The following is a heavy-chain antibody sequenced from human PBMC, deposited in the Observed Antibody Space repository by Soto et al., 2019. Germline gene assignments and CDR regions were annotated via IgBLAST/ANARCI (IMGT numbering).Heavy chain of an antibody. D-gene: IGHD6-13*01. CDR1: GGSISSNY. CDR3: ARYRREAVAGYTLDN. J-gene: IGHJ4*02. Sequence: SETLSLTCTVSGGSISSNYWTWIRQPPGKGLEWTGYVYNSGSTNYNPSLKSRVTISEDTSKSQFSLKVNSMTAADTAVYYCARYRREAVAGYTLDNWGQGILVTVSS. CDR2: VYNSGST. V-gene: IGHV4-59*01.